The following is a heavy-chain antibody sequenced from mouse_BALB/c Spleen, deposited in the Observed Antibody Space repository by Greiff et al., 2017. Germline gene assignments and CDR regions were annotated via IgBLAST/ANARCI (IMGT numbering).Heavy chain of an antibody. CDR2: ISSGSSTI. D-gene: IGHD1-1*01. CDR1: GFTFSSFG. CDR3: ARSGLRRGDAMDY. Sequence: EVQVVESGGGLVQPGGSRKLSCAASGFTFSSFGMHWVRQAPEKGLEWVAYISSGSSTIYYADTVKGRFTISRDNPKNTLFLQMTSLRSEDTAMYYCARSGLRRGDAMDYWGQGTSVTVSS. J-gene: IGHJ4*01. V-gene: IGHV5-17*02.